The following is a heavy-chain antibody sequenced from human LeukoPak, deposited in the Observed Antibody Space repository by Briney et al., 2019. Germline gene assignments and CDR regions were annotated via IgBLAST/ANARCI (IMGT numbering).Heavy chain of an antibody. J-gene: IGHJ6*04. CDR3: AREIGYYDILTGYYYYYYGMDV. V-gene: IGHV3-33*01. CDR2: IWYDGSNK. CDR1: GFTLSSYG. D-gene: IGHD3-9*01. Sequence: GRSLRLSCAASGFTLSSYGMHWVRQAPGKGLEWVAVIWYDGSNKYYADSVKGQFTISRDNSKNTLYLQMNSLRAEDTAVYYCAREIGYYDILTGYYYYYYGMDVWGKGTTVTVSS.